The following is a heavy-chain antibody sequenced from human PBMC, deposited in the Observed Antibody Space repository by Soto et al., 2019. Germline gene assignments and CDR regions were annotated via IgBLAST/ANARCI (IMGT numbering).Heavy chain of an antibody. CDR2: IYYSGST. D-gene: IGHD3-16*01. CDR1: GGSISSYY. V-gene: IGHV4-59*01. J-gene: IGHJ4*02. CDR3: ARAWGYYFDY. Sequence: PSETLSLTCTVSGGSISSYYWSWIRQPPGKGLEWIGYIYYSGSTNYNPSLKSRVTISVDTSKNQFSLKLSSVTVADTAVYYCARAWGYYFDYWGQGTLVTVSS.